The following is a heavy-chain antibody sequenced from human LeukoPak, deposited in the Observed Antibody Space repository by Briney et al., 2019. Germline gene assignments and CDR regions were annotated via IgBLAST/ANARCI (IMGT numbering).Heavy chain of an antibody. Sequence: PGGSLRLSCAASGFTFSDYYMSWIRQAPGKGLEWVANIKQDGSEKNYVDSVKGRFTISRDNAKNCLYLQMNSLRAEDAAVYYCYSGVKDYWGQGTLVTVSS. CDR2: IKQDGSEK. CDR1: GFTFSDYY. D-gene: IGHD3-10*01. CDR3: YSGVKDY. J-gene: IGHJ4*02. V-gene: IGHV3-7*01.